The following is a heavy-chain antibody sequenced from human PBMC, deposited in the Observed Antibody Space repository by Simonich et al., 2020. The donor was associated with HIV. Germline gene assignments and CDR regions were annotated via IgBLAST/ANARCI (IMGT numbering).Heavy chain of an antibody. J-gene: IGHJ4*02. V-gene: IGHV4-34*01. Sequence: QVQLQQWGAGLLKPSETLSLTCAVYGGSFSGYYWSWIRQPPGKGLEWMGESNHSGNTNYNPSLKSRVTISVDTSKNQFSLKLSSVTAADTAVYYCARGFYQRLYYFDYWGQGTLVTVSS. CDR1: GGSFSGYY. CDR2: SNHSGNT. CDR3: ARGFYQRLYYFDY. D-gene: IGHD2-2*01.